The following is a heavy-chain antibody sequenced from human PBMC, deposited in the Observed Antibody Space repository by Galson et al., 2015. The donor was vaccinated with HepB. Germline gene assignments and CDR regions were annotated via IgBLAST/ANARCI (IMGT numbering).Heavy chain of an antibody. Sequence: SLRLSCAASGFTFSSSAMSWVRQAPGKGLEWVSAICGSGGSTYYADSVKGRFTISRDNSKNTLYLHMHSLRAEDTAVYYCAKPDREGVGELSLHFDYWGQGTLVTVSS. CDR1: GFTFSSSA. D-gene: IGHD3-16*02. J-gene: IGHJ4*02. CDR3: AKPDREGVGELSLHFDY. V-gene: IGHV3-23*01. CDR2: ICGSGGST.